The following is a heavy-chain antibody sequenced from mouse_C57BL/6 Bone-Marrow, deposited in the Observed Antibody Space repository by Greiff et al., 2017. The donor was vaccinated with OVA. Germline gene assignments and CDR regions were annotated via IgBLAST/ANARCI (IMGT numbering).Heavy chain of an antibody. CDR1: GFTFSSYG. V-gene: IGHV5-6*01. Sequence: EVHLVESGGDLVKPGGSLKLSCAASGFTFSSYGMSWVRQTPDKRLEWVATISSGGSYTYYPDSVKGRFTISRDNAKNTLYLQMSSLKSEDTAMYYCAKRGPYYYGSESFDYWGQGTTLTVSS. CDR2: ISSGGSYT. D-gene: IGHD1-1*01. J-gene: IGHJ2*01. CDR3: AKRGPYYYGSESFDY.